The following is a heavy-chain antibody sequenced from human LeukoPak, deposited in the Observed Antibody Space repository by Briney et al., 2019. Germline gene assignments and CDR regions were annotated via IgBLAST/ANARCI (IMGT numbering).Heavy chain of an antibody. CDR3: ANERSAYYYYYGMDV. CDR1: GXTFSSYG. V-gene: IGHV3-30*18. J-gene: IGHJ6*02. D-gene: IGHD1-26*01. CDR2: ISYDGSNK. Sequence: GGSLRLSCAASGXTFSSYGMHWVRQAPGKGLEWVAVISYDGSNKYYADSVKGRFTISRDNSKNTLYLQMNSLRAEDTAVYCCANERSAYYYYYGMDVWGQGTTVTVSS.